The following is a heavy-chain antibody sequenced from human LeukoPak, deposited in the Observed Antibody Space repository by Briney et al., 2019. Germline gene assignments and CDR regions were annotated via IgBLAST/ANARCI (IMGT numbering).Heavy chain of an antibody. Sequence: SVKVSCKASGGTFSSYAISWVRQAPGQGLEWMGGIIPIFGTANYAQKFQGRVTITADESTSTAYMELSSLRPEDTAVYYCAREPTFFRGAYYYYMDVWGKGTTVTVSS. CDR3: AREPTFFRGAYYYYMDV. CDR2: IIPIFGTA. V-gene: IGHV1-69*13. CDR1: GGTFSSYA. D-gene: IGHD3-10*01. J-gene: IGHJ6*03.